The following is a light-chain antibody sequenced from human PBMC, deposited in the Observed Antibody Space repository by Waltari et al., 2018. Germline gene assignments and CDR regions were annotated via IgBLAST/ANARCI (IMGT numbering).Light chain of an antibody. CDR3: CSYADTYGFL. Sequence: QSALTQPPSVSGSLGQSVTISCSGTSRDVGFYKFVSCYRQHPDKVPKLLIFDVTKRHSGVPDRFSASKSGNTASLTISGLQADDEGDYYCCSYADTYGFLFGTGTTVTVL. CDR1: SRDVGFYKF. J-gene: IGLJ1*01. CDR2: DVT. V-gene: IGLV2-11*01.